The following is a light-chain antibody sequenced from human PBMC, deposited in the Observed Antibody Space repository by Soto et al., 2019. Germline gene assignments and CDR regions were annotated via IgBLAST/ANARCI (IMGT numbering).Light chain of an antibody. Sequence: DIQMTQSPSTLSASVGDRVTITCRASQGIVRWLAWYQQKPGKAPKLPIYDASSLESGVPSRFSGSGAGTEFTLTISGLQPDDFATYYCQHYNSYSEAFGQGTKVDI. J-gene: IGKJ1*01. CDR2: DAS. CDR1: QGIVRW. CDR3: QHYNSYSEA. V-gene: IGKV1-5*01.